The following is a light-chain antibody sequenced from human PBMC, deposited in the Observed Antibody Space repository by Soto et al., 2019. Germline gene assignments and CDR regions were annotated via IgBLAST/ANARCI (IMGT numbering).Light chain of an antibody. J-gene: IGKJ4*01. CDR3: QQTYSTPVT. CDR2: AAS. V-gene: IGKV1-12*01. CDR1: RDISKW. Sequence: DIQMTQSPSSVSASVGDRVIITCRATRDISKWAAWYQQKPGRAPSLLIYAASNLQSGVPSRFSGSGSGTDFTLTISSLQPEDVATYYCQQTYSTPVTFGGGTKVEIK.